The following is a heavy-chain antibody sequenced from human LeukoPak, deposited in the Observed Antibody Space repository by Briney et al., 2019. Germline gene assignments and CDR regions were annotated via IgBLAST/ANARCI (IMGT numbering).Heavy chain of an antibody. J-gene: IGHJ4*02. Sequence: ASVKVSCKASGYTFTGYYMHWVRQAPGQGLEWMGWINPNSGGTNYAQKFQGRVTMTEDTSTDTAYMELSSLRSEDTAVYYCATGLVGYCSGGSCYQLDYWGQGTLVTVSS. CDR3: ATGLVGYCSGGSCYQLDY. CDR1: GYTFTGYY. D-gene: IGHD2-15*01. CDR2: INPNSGGT. V-gene: IGHV1-2*02.